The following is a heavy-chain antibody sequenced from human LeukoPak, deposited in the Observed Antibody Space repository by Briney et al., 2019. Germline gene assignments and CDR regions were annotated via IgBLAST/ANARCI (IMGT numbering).Heavy chain of an antibody. D-gene: IGHD3-10*01. J-gene: IGHJ4*02. CDR3: ARDGITMRILEY. V-gene: IGHV3-21*01. Sequence: GGSLRLSCAASRFTFSSYNMNWVRQAPGKGLEWVSSITSSSIYIYYADSMKGRFTISRDNAKNSLYLQMDSLRAEDTAVYYCARDGITMRILEYWGQGTLVTVSS. CDR1: RFTFSSYN. CDR2: ITSSSIYI.